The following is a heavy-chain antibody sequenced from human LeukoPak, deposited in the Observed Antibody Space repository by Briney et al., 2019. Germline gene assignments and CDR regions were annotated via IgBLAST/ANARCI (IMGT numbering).Heavy chain of an antibody. CDR1: GGSISSHY. Sequence: SEXLXLTCTVSGGSISSHYWSWIRQPPGKGLEWIGYIYYSGSTNYNPSLKSRVTISVDTSKNQFSLKLSSVTAADTAVYYCASLIVPAAAFDYWGQGTLVTVSS. CDR3: ASLIVPAAAFDY. J-gene: IGHJ4*02. V-gene: IGHV4-59*11. CDR2: IYYSGST. D-gene: IGHD2-2*01.